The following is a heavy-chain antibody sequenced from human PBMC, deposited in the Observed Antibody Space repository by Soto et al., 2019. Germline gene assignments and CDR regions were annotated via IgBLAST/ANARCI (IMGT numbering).Heavy chain of an antibody. Sequence: EVQLVESGGGLVQPGGSLKLSCAASGFTYSGSAMHWVRQDSGKGLEWVGRIRSKANSYATAYAASVKGRFTISRDDSKNTAYLQMNSLKTEDTAVYYCTRPYYDSSGYNWWGQGTLVTVSS. CDR2: IRSKANSYAT. V-gene: IGHV3-73*01. CDR3: TRPYYDSSGYNW. D-gene: IGHD3-22*01. J-gene: IGHJ4*02. CDR1: GFTYSGSA.